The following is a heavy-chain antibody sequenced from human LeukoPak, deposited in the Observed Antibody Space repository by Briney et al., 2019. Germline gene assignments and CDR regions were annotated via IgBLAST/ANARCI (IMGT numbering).Heavy chain of an antibody. Sequence: GGSLRLSCTASGFTFGDYAMSWFRQAPGKGLEWGGFIRSKAYGGTTEYAASVKGRFTISRDDSKSIAYLQMNSLKTEDTAVYYCTTLSGSDAFDIWGQGTMVTVSS. CDR3: TTLSGSDAFDI. CDR1: GFTFGDYA. D-gene: IGHD1-26*01. J-gene: IGHJ3*02. CDR2: IRSKAYGGTT. V-gene: IGHV3-49*03.